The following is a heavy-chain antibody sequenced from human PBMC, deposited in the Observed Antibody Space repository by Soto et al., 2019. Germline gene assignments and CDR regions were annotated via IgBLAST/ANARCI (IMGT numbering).Heavy chain of an antibody. Sequence: SETLSLTCAVYGGSFSGYYWSWIRQPPGKGLEWIGEINHSGSTNYNPSLKSRVTISVDTSKNQFSLKLSSVTAADTAVYYCARGETGRQQLAKGGRAFDIWGQGTMVTVSS. CDR1: GGSFSGYY. V-gene: IGHV4-34*01. J-gene: IGHJ3*02. CDR2: INHSGST. CDR3: ARGETGRQQLAKGGRAFDI. D-gene: IGHD6-13*01.